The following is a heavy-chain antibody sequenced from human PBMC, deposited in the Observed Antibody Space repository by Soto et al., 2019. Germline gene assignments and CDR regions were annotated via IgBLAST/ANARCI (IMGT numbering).Heavy chain of an antibody. V-gene: IGHV3-23*01. Sequence: VSLRLSCAASGFNFSPYAMSWVRQAPGRGLEWVSGIGGGNDISRHYKDSVEGRFTISRDNSKNLLYLDMNNLRVEDTGVYYCTKVPARTPRAFFDHWGQGIMVTVSS. CDR2: IGGGNDISR. J-gene: IGHJ5*02. CDR1: GFNFSPYA. CDR3: TKVPARTPRAFFDH.